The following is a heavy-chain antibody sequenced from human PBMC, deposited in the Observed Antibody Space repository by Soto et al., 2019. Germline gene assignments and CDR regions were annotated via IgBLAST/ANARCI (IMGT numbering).Heavy chain of an antibody. Sequence: ASVKVSCKASGYTFTSYAIHWVRQAPGQRLEWMGWMNAGTGNTRYSQQFQGRVTMTRNTFTTTAHMEVGSLRAADTAVYNCARSFPDWDGDYVSDYWGQGTLVTVSS. V-gene: IGHV1-3*01. CDR1: GYTFTSYA. CDR3: ARSFPDWDGDYVSDY. CDR2: MNAGTGNT. D-gene: IGHD4-17*01. J-gene: IGHJ4*01.